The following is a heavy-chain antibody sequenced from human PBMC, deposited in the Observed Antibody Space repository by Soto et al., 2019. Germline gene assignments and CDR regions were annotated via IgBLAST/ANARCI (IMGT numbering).Heavy chain of an antibody. Sequence: GESLKISCQGSGYNFSNYWIAWVRQMPGKGLEWMGRIDPSDSYTNYSPSFQGHVTISADKSISTAYLQWSSLKASDTAMYYCARLRGYGDYYGMDVWGQGTTVTVSS. V-gene: IGHV5-10-1*01. J-gene: IGHJ6*02. CDR2: IDPSDSYT. D-gene: IGHD5-18*01. CDR3: ARLRGYGDYYGMDV. CDR1: GYNFSNYW.